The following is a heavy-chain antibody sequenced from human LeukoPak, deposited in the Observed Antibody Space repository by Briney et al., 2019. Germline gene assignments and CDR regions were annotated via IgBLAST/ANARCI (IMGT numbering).Heavy chain of an antibody. V-gene: IGHV3-7*04. CDR3: ARGDAFSGDH. J-gene: IGHJ4*02. CDR1: GFTFSTYW. CDR2: IHPEGNEK. Sequence: GGSLRLSCAASGFTFSTYWMTWVRQAPGKGLEWVANIHPEGNEKYHVESVKGRFTISRDNAKNSLFLQMNGLRVEDTAVYYCARGDAFSGDHWGQGTLVTVSS.